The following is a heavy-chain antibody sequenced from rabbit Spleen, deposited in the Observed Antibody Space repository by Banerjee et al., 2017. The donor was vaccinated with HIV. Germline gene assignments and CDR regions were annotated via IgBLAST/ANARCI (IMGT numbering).Heavy chain of an antibody. CDR3: ARDTSSSFSSYGMDL. Sequence: QEQLVEYGGDLVKPGGTLTLTCTVSGFSFSSNWICWVRQAPGKGLEWIACIDTNDGDTDYANWPKGRFTISKTSSTTVTLQMTSLTAADTATYFCARDTSSSFSSYGMDLWGQGTLVTVS. CDR2: IDTNDGDT. CDR1: GFSFSSNW. J-gene: IGHJ6*01. V-gene: IGHV1S45*01. D-gene: IGHD1-1*01.